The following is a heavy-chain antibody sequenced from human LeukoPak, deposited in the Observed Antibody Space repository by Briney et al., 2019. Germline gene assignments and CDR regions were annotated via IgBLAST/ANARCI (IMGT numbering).Heavy chain of an antibody. CDR2: ISSSSSYI. Sequence: PGRSLRLSCEASGFTFSHYGMHWVRQAPGKGLEWVSSISSSSSYIYYADSVKGRFTISRDNAKNSLYLQMNSLRAEDTAVYYCARGGGYYDFWSGPQDYYYMDVWGKGTTVTVSS. D-gene: IGHD3-3*01. V-gene: IGHV3-21*01. CDR3: ARGGGYYDFWSGPQDYYYMDV. J-gene: IGHJ6*03. CDR1: GFTFSHYG.